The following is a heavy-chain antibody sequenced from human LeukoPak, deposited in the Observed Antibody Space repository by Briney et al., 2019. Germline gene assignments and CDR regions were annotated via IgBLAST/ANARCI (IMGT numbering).Heavy chain of an antibody. D-gene: IGHD2-15*01. J-gene: IGHJ4*02. CDR1: GFTFSSYL. CDR2: IKQDGSER. CDR3: ARGPSGGNGFSY. V-gene: IGHV3-7*04. Sequence: PGGSLRLSCAASGFTFSSYLMSWVRQAPGKGLEWVANIKQDGSERYYVDSVKGRFTISRDNAKNSLYLQMNSLRAEDTAVYYCARGPSGGNGFSYWGQGTMVTVSS.